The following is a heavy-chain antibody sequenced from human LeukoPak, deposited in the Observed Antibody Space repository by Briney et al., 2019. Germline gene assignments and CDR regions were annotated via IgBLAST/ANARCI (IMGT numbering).Heavy chain of an antibody. J-gene: IGHJ4*02. V-gene: IGHV3-48*03. Sequence: GGSLRLSCAASGFTFSASEMNCVRQPPGKGLEWVSYITSTGDAAYHADSVKPRLTISRDNARNSLYLQMNSLRPEDTAVYYCTRDQRWFGELDFWGQGTLVTVSS. CDR3: TRDQRWFGELDF. CDR2: ITSTGDAA. CDR1: GFTFSASE. D-gene: IGHD3-10*01.